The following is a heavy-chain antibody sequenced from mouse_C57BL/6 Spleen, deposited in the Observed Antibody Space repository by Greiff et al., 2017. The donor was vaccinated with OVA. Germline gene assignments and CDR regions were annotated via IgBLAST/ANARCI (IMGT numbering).Heavy chain of an antibody. CDR3: ARISSALYYFDY. D-gene: IGHD3-2*02. V-gene: IGHV2-2*01. CDR1: GFSLTSYG. CDR2: IWRGGST. J-gene: IGHJ2*01. Sequence: VQLQESGPGLVQPSQSLSITCTVSGFSLTSYGVHWVRQSPGKGLEWLGVIWRGGSTDYNAAFISRLSISKDNSKSQVFFKMNSLQADDTAIYYCARISSALYYFDYWGQGTTLTVSS.